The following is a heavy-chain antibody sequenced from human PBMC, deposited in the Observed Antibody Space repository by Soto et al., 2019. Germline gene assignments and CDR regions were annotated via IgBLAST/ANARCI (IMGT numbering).Heavy chain of an antibody. CDR2: ISYDGSNK. J-gene: IGHJ6*02. D-gene: IGHD2-2*01. Sequence: QVQLAESGGGVVQPGRSLRLSCAASGFNISNYGFHWVRQAPGKGLEWVAVISYDGSNKYYADFVKGRFTISRDNSKNTLYLQMNSLGAEDTAVFYCATPAGLAPAHYYGMDVWGQGTTVTVSS. V-gene: IGHV3-30*03. CDR1: GFNISNYG. CDR3: ATPAGLAPAHYYGMDV.